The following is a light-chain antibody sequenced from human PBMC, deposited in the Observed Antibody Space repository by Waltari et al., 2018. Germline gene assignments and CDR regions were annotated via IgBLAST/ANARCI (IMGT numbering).Light chain of an antibody. V-gene: IGKV3-11*01. CDR3: QQRGNWPSGYT. CDR2: DAS. Sequence: EIVLTQSPATLSLSPGERATLSCRASQTVSSYLAWYQQKPGQAPRLLIFDASRRATGIPARFSGSGSGTDFTLTISSLEPEDFAVYYCQQRGNWPSGYTFGQATKLEIK. CDR1: QTVSSY. J-gene: IGKJ2*01.